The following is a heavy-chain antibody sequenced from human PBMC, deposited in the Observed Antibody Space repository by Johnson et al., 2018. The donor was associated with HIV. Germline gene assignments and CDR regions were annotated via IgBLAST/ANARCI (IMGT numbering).Heavy chain of an antibody. D-gene: IGHD6-13*01. CDR3: ASPLEAAAGQMDAFDI. J-gene: IGHJ3*02. Sequence: QMQLVESGGGVVQPGRSLRLSCAASGFTFSSYAMHWVRQAPGKGLEWVAVISYDGSNKYYADSVKGRFTISRDNSKNTLYLQMNSLRAEDTAVYYCASPLEAAAGQMDAFDIWGQGTMVTVSS. CDR1: GFTFSSYA. V-gene: IGHV3-30-3*01. CDR2: ISYDGSNK.